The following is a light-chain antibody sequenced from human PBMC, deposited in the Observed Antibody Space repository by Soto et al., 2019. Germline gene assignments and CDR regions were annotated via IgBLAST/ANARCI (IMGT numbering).Light chain of an antibody. Sequence: DIQMTQSPSSLSASVGDSVTILCRASQSISSYLNWYQQKPGKAPKLLIYGTSRLQSGVPSRFSGSGSGTDFTLTISSLRSEDFATYFCQQSDSIPWTFGQGTKV. J-gene: IGKJ1*01. CDR2: GTS. CDR3: QQSDSIPWT. V-gene: IGKV1-39*01. CDR1: QSISSY.